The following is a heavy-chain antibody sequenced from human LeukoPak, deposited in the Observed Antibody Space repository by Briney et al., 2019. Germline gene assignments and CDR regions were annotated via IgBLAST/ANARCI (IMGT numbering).Heavy chain of an antibody. CDR3: ARGTYSGTWYGDY. Sequence: GGSLRLSCAASGFTLGNYALSWVRQAPGKGLEWVSGITASGGGTNYADSVRGRFTISKDNSKNTLYLQINGLRTEDTALYYCARGTYSGTWYGDYWGQGTPVTVAS. J-gene: IGHJ4*02. CDR2: ITASGGGT. D-gene: IGHD6-13*01. V-gene: IGHV3-23*01. CDR1: GFTLGNYA.